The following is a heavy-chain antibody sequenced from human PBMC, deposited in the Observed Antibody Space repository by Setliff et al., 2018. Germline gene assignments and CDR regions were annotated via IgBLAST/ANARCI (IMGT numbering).Heavy chain of an antibody. Sequence: SETLSLTCSVSGASITSGGFYWTWIRQPAGKGLEWIGHISPSGSTTYNPSVKSRVTISLDTSKNHFSLKLDSVTAADTALYYCARSLSSGAYWNPRPFYSDYWARGTLVTVSS. CDR3: ARSLSSGAYWNPRPFYSDY. V-gene: IGHV4-61*09. CDR2: ISPSGST. J-gene: IGHJ4*02. CDR1: GASITSGGFY. D-gene: IGHD1-26*01.